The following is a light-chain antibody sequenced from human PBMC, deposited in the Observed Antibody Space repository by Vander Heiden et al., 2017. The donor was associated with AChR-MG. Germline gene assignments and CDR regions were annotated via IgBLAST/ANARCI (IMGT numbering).Light chain of an antibody. V-gene: IGKV3-20*01. CDR2: GAS. CDR3: QQYGMSPLT. J-gene: IGKJ4*01. CDR1: ESVSANY. Sequence: EIVLTQSPGTLSLSPGERATLSCRASESVSANYLAWYQQKPGQAPRFIIYGASNRATGIPDRFSGSGSGTEFTLTISRLEPEDSAVYYCQQYGMSPLTFGGGTKVEIK.